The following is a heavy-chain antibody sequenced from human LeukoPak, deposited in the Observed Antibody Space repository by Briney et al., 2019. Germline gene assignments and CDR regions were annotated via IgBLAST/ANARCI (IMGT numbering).Heavy chain of an antibody. J-gene: IGHJ4*02. CDR3: ARGLYDYVWGSYRSPGY. Sequence: SETLSLTCAVYGGSFSGYYWSWIRQPPGKGLEWIGEIDHSGSTNYNPSLKSRVNISVDTSKNQFSLKLSSVTAADTAVYYCARGLYDYVWGSYRSPGYWGQGTLVTVSS. V-gene: IGHV4-34*01. D-gene: IGHD3-16*02. CDR1: GGSFSGYY. CDR2: IDHSGST.